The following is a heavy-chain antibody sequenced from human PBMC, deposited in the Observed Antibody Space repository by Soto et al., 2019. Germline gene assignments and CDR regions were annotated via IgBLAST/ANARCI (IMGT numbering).Heavy chain of an antibody. V-gene: IGHV1-69*13. CDR2: IVPVFGRP. D-gene: IGHD5-12*01. CDR3: AREGSGYNF. J-gene: IGHJ4*02. Sequence: SVKVSCKASGGSFSNFGSSWVRQAPGQGLEWMGGIVPVFGRPNYAQRFRGRLTITADESTSTGYVELISLRSDDTAVYYCAREGSGYNFWGQGTQVTVSS. CDR1: GGSFSNFG.